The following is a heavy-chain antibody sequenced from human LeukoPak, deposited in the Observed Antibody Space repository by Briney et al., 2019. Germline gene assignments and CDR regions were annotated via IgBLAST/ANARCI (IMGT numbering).Heavy chain of an antibody. CDR1: GGSISSSSYY. CDR3: ARSPGDELRYFDWLLRIYFDY. CDR2: IYYSGST. D-gene: IGHD3-9*01. Sequence: SETLSLTCTVSGGSISSSSYYWGWIRQPPGKGLEWIGRIYYSGSTYYNPSLKSRVTISVDTSKNQFSLKLSSVTAADTAVYYCARSPGDELRYFDWLLRIYFDYWGQGTLVTVSS. V-gene: IGHV4-39*07. J-gene: IGHJ4*02.